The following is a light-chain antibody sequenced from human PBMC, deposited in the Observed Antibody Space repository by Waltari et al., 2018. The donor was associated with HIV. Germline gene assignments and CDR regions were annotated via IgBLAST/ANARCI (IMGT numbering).Light chain of an antibody. Sequence: DIQMTQSPSALSASVGDRVTITCRASQSISSWLAWYQQKPGKAPKLLIYKASSLESGAPSRFSGSGSGTEFTLTISSLQPGDFANYYCQQYNSYPLTFGGGTKVEIK. J-gene: IGKJ4*01. V-gene: IGKV1-5*03. CDR3: QQYNSYPLT. CDR2: KAS. CDR1: QSISSW.